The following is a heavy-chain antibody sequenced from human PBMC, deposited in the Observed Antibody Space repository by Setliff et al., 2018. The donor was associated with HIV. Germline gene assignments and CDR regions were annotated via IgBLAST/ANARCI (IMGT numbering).Heavy chain of an antibody. CDR2: FYDSGST. D-gene: IGHD3-22*01. Sequence: SQTLSLTCTVSGAFNSRYYWSWIRQPPGKGLEWIGYFYDSGSTYYNPSLKSRVTISVDTSKKQFSLKLTSVTAADTAVYYCARTPTDYYDSTRLGDGFDIWGQGTVVTVSS. V-gene: IGHV4-59*08. CDR3: ARTPTDYYDSTRLGDGFDI. CDR1: GAFNSRYY. J-gene: IGHJ3*02.